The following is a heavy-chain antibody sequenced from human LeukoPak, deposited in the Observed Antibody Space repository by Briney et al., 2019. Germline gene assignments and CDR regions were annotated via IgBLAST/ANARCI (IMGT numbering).Heavy chain of an antibody. CDR1: GFTFSSYS. V-gene: IGHV3-23*01. D-gene: IGHD6-19*01. CDR2: ISSSGGGT. CDR3: ARKGYSSGSNFDY. J-gene: IGHJ4*02. Sequence: GGSLRLSCAASGFTFSSYSMTWVRQAPGKGLEWVSGISSSGGGTYFADSVKGRFTISRDNAKNSLYLQMNSLRAEDTAVYYCARKGYSSGSNFDYWGQGTLVTVSS.